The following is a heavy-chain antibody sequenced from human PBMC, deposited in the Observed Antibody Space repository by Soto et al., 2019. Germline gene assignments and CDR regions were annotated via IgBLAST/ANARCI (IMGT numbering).Heavy chain of an antibody. Sequence: EVQLVESGGGVVKPGGSLRLSCAASGVTFSNAWMSWVRQAPGKGLEWVGRIKSKTEGETTDYAAPVKSRFTISRDDSTNTLYLQMNSLKTEDTAVYYCTTDLGGAFWGPGKMVSVSS. CDR1: GVTFSNAW. V-gene: IGHV3-15*01. J-gene: IGHJ3*01. D-gene: IGHD1-26*01. CDR2: IKSKTEGETT. CDR3: TTDLGGAF.